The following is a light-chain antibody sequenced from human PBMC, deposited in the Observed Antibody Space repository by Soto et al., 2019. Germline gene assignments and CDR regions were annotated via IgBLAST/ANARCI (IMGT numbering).Light chain of an antibody. J-gene: IGKJ2*01. CDR2: AAS. Sequence: DIQMTQSPSSLSASVGDRVTITYRASQDISNYLAWYQQKPGKVPKLLIYAASTLQSGVPSRFSGSGSGRDFTLTISSLQPEDVATYYCQKSNSAPHTFGQGTKLEIK. V-gene: IGKV1-27*01. CDR3: QKSNSAPHT. CDR1: QDISNY.